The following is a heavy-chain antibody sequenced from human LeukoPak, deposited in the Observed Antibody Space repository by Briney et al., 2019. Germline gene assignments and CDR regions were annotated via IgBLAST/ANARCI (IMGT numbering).Heavy chain of an antibody. CDR3: ASSYSSSPRSAFDI. D-gene: IGHD6-13*01. CDR1: GYTFTSYA. CDR2: INAGNGNT. J-gene: IGHJ3*02. Sequence: ASVKVSCKASGYTFTSYAMHWVRQAPGQRLEWMGWINAGNGNTKYSQKFQGRVTIARDTSASTAYMELSSLRSEDTAVYYCASSYSSSPRSAFDIWGQGTMVTVSS. V-gene: IGHV1-3*01.